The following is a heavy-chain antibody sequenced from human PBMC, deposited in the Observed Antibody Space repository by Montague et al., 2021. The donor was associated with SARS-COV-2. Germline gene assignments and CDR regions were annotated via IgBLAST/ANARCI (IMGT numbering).Heavy chain of an antibody. CDR2: IDWDDDK. D-gene: IGHD4-23*01. Sequence: PALVKPTQTLTLTCTFSGFSLSTSGMCVSWIRQPPGKALEWLALIDWDDDKYYSTSLKTRLTISKDTSKNQVVLTMTNMDPVDTATYYCARMTTVVTLGYYYYYGMDVWGRGTTVTVPS. J-gene: IGHJ6*02. V-gene: IGHV2-70*01. CDR3: ARMTTVVTLGYYYYYGMDV. CDR1: GFSLSTSGMC.